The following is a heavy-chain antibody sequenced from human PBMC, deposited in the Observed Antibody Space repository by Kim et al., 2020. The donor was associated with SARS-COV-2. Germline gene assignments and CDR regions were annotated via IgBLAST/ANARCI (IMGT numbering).Heavy chain of an antibody. D-gene: IGHD3-3*01. Sequence: GGSLRLSCAASGFTFSSYAMSWVRQAPGKGLEWVSAISGSGGSPYYADSVKGRFTISRDNSKNTLYLQMNSLRAEDTAVYYCAKASITIFGVVISHYYYYYMDVWGKGTTVTVSS. V-gene: IGHV3-23*01. CDR3: AKASITIFGVVISHYYYYYMDV. J-gene: IGHJ6*03. CDR2: ISGSGGSP. CDR1: GFTFSSYA.